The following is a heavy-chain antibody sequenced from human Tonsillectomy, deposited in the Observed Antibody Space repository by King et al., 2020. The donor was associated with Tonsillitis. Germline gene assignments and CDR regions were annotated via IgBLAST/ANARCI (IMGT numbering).Heavy chain of an antibody. CDR2: IYYSGST. Sequence: QVQLQESGPGLVKPSETLSLTCTVSGGSIRSYYWSWIRQPPGEGLDWIGYIYYSGSTNYNPSLKSRITMSVDTSKNQISLKLTSVTAADTAVYYCARHIGASRAFDIWGQGTMVTVSS. CDR3: ARHIGASRAFDI. CDR1: GGSIRSYY. V-gene: IGHV4-59*01. J-gene: IGHJ3*02. D-gene: IGHD3-3*01.